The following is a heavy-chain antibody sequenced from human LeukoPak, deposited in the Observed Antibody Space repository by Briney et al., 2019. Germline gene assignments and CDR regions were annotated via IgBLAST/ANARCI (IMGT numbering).Heavy chain of an antibody. J-gene: IGHJ4*02. V-gene: IGHV3-11*06. CDR1: GFTFSDYY. D-gene: IGHD4-17*01. Sequence: GGSLRLSCAASGFTFSDYYMSWIRQAPGKGLEWVSSISSSSSYIYYADSVKGRFTISRDNAKNSLYLQMNSLRAEDTAVYYCARDATVTTDYWGQGTLVTVSS. CDR2: ISSSSSYI. CDR3: ARDATVTTDY.